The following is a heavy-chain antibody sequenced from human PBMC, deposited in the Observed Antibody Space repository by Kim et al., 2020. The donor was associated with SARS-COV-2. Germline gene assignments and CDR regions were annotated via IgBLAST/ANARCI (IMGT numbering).Heavy chain of an antibody. CDR2: IYNTGGTT. D-gene: IGHD6-13*01. CDR3: AKVTVTSWYYYFDY. Sequence: GGSLRLSCVASGFTFSSYPMSWVRLAPGKGLEWVSLIYNTGGTTYYADSVKGRLTVSRDNSKNTMFLQMNSLRAEDTAIYYCAKVTVTSWYYYFDYWGLGTLVTVSS. CDR1: GFTFSSYP. J-gene: IGHJ4*02. V-gene: IGHV3-23*03.